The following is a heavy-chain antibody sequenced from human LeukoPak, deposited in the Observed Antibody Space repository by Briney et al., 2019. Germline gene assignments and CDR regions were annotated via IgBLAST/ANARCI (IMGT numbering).Heavy chain of an antibody. CDR3: ARASLYGDYVLAPDL. J-gene: IGHJ2*01. CDR1: GGSISSYY. D-gene: IGHD4-17*01. CDR2: IYTSGST. V-gene: IGHV4-4*07. Sequence: PSETLSLTCTVSGGSISSYYWRWIRQPAGKGLEWIGRIYTSGSTNYNPSLKSRVTMSVDTSKNQFSLKLSSVTAADTAVYYCARASLYGDYVLAPDLWGRGTLVTVSS.